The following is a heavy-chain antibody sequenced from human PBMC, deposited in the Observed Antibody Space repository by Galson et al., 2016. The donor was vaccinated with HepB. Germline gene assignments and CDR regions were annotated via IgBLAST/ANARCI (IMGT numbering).Heavy chain of an antibody. J-gene: IGHJ6*02. D-gene: IGHD1-1*01. CDR2: ISGYNGDT. CDR1: GYSFDYYG. V-gene: IGHV1-18*01. Sequence: SVKVSCKASGYSFDYYGISWVRQAPGQGLEWMGWISGYNGDTNHAQKFQGRVTLTTDTSTRTAYMELRRVRSDDTAVYYCARDSRNWSDGTYYYAMDVWGQGTRVTVAS. CDR3: ARDSRNWSDGTYYYAMDV.